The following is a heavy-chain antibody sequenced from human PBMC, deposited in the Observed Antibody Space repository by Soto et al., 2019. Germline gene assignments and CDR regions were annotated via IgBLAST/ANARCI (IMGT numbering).Heavy chain of an antibody. CDR1: GYTFTSYD. Sequence: ASVKVSFKASGYTFTSYDINWVRQATGQGLEWMGWMNPISGNTGYAQKFQGRVTMTRNTSISTAYMELSSLRSEDTAVYYCARGHSGYDRNYYYYMDVWGKGTTVTVSS. V-gene: IGHV1-8*01. CDR2: MNPISGNT. CDR3: ARGHSGYDRNYYYYMDV. D-gene: IGHD5-12*01. J-gene: IGHJ6*03.